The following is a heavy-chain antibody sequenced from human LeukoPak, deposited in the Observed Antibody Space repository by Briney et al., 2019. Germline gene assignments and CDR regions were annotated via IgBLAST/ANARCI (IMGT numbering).Heavy chain of an antibody. CDR1: GFTFSGYW. V-gene: IGHV3-7*01. Sequence: PGGSLRLSCAASGFTFSGYWMTWVRQAPGKGLEWVANIKQDGSETYYVDSVKGRFTISRDNARNSLYLQMNSLRAEDTAVYYCARRGSGSFTNWGQGTLVTVSS. D-gene: IGHD1-26*01. CDR2: IKQDGSET. CDR3: ARRGSGSFTN. J-gene: IGHJ4*02.